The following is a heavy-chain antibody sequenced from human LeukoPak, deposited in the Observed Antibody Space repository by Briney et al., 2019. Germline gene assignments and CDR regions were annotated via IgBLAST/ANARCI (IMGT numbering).Heavy chain of an antibody. J-gene: IGHJ4*02. CDR3: AKDRSIGTYYTFDH. Sequence: GGTLRLSCAASGFTFSNYGMSWVRQAPGKGLEWVSAISGSGGSTYYADSVKGRFTVSRDNSNNRLYLQMSGLTAADTAVYYCAKDRSIGTYYTFDHWGQGTLVTVSS. V-gene: IGHV3-23*01. CDR1: GFTFSNYG. CDR2: ISGSGGST. D-gene: IGHD1-26*01.